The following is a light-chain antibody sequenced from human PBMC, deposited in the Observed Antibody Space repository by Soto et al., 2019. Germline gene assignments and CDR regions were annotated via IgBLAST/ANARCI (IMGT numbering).Light chain of an antibody. CDR1: QSISTY. CDR2: AAS. Sequence: DIQMTQPPSSLSASVGDRVTITCRASQSISTYLNWYQQKPGKAPKVLIYAASSLQSGIPSRFSGTGSVTDVILTISSLQPEDFATYDCQQCYSTPHTCGQGTKLDIK. J-gene: IGKJ2*01. CDR3: QQCYSTPHT. V-gene: IGKV1-39*01.